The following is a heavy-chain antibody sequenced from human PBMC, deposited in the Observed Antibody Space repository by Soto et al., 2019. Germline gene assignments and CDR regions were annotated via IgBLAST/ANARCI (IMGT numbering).Heavy chain of an antibody. CDR3: SRDRGGPGPRDV. CDR1: GFSFSDSY. V-gene: IGHV3-11*06. D-gene: IGHD3-16*01. CDR2: ISGSSVYT. J-gene: IGHJ6*02. Sequence: GGSLRLSCAASGFSFSDSYMSWVRQAPGEGLEWVACISGSSVYTGYADSVKGRFTISRDNAKNSLYLQMNSLRVEDTAVYYCSRDRGGPGPRDVWGQGSTVAFSS.